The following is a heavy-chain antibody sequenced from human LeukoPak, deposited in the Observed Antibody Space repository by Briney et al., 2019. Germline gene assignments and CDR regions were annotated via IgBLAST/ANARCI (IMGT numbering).Heavy chain of an antibody. CDR1: GFTFSSYW. V-gene: IGHV3-7*01. D-gene: IGHD2-2*01. CDR3: AREPVVVPSFYYYYGMDV. Sequence: GGSLRLFCAASGFTFSSYWMSWVRQAPGKGLEWVANIKQDGSEKHYADSVKGRFTISRDNADNSLYLQMNSLRSEDTAVYYCAREPVVVPSFYYYYGMDVWGQGTTVTVSS. J-gene: IGHJ6*02. CDR2: IKQDGSEK.